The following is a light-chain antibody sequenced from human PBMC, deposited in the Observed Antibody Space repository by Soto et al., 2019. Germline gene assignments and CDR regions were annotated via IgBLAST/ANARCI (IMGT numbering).Light chain of an antibody. CDR2: AAS. CDR1: LGISSY. V-gene: IGKV1-9*01. J-gene: IGKJ3*01. CDR3: QQLNSYLFT. Sequence: DIQLTQSPSFLSASVGDRVTITCRASLGISSYLAWYQQKPGKAPKLLIYAASTLQSGVPSRFSGSGSGTEFTLTISSLQPEDFATYYCQQLNSYLFTFGSGTKVDIK.